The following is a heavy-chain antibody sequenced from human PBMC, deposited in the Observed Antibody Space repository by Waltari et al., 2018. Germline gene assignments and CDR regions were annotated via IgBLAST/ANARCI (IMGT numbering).Heavy chain of an antibody. D-gene: IGHD6-13*01. J-gene: IGHJ4*02. Sequence: EVQLVESGGGLVQPGGSLRLSCAASGFTFSSYSMNCVRQVPGKGLEWVSYISSSSSTIYYADSVKGRFTISRDNAKNSLYLQMNSLRAEDTAVYYCARDEGGAIAAAGTGFDYWGQGTLVTVSS. V-gene: IGHV3-48*04. CDR1: GFTFSSYS. CDR2: ISSSSSTI. CDR3: ARDEGGAIAAAGTGFDY.